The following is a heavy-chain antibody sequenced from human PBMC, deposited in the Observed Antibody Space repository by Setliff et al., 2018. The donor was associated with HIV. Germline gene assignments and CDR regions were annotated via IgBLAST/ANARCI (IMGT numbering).Heavy chain of an antibody. J-gene: IGHJ6*02. CDR3: ARPSSLISAAIMDV. Sequence: PGGSLRLSCGASGFTFRTYWMHWVRQVPGKGLVWVSHITGDGSATSYADSVKGRFTISRDNARNTLYLQMNSLRAEDTAVYYCARPSSLISAAIMDVWGQGTTVTVSS. CDR1: GFTFRTYW. D-gene: IGHD2-2*01. CDR2: ITGDGSAT. V-gene: IGHV3-74*01.